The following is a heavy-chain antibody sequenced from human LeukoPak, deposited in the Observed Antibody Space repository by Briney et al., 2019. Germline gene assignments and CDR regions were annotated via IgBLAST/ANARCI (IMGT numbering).Heavy chain of an antibody. CDR1: GGSLSKYY. V-gene: IGHV4-34*01. D-gene: IGHD1-1*01. CDR2: INHSGST. CDR3: ARATTGTTEDY. J-gene: IGHJ4*02. Sequence: SETLSLTCNVSGGSLSKYYWSWIRQPPGKGLEWIGEINHSGSTNYDPSLKSRVTISVDTSKNQFSLKLISVTAADTAVYYCARATTGTTEDYWGQGTLVTVSS.